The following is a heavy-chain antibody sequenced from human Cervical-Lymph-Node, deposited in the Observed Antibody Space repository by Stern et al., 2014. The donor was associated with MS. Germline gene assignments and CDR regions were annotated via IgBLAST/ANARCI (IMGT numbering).Heavy chain of an antibody. V-gene: IGHV5-51*01. CDR2: ISPGDSDT. D-gene: IGHD2-2*01. J-gene: IGHJ4*02. CDR3: ARQAVGSTSPFDY. CDR1: GYSFTSYW. Sequence: EVHLVESGAEVKKPGESLKISCKGSGYSFTSYWIGWVRQMPGKGLEWMGIISPGDSDTRYSPSFQGQVTISADKSISTAYLQWSSLKASDTAMYYCARQAVGSTSPFDYWGQGTLVTVSS.